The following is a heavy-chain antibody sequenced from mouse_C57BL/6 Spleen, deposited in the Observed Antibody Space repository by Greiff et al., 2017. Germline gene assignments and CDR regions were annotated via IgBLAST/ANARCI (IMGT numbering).Heavy chain of an antibody. V-gene: IGHV1-55*01. Sequence: VQLQQPGAELVKPGASVKMSCKASGYTFTSYWITWVKQRPGQGLEWIGDIYPGSGSTNYNEKFKSKATLTVDTSSSTAYMQLSSLTSEDSAVYYCARSGYGSSYWYFDVWGTGTTVTVSS. D-gene: IGHD1-1*01. CDR3: ARSGYGSSYWYFDV. CDR2: IYPGSGST. CDR1: GYTFTSYW. J-gene: IGHJ1*03.